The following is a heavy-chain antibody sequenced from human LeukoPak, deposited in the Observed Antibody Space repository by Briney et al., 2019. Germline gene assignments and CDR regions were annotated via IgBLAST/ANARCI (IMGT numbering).Heavy chain of an antibody. V-gene: IGHV3-21*01. CDR3: VRDSLDYNFDSSTVFDY. D-gene: IGHD3-22*01. Sequence: GGSLRLSCAASGFTFSSYSMNWVRQAPGKGLEWVSSISSSSSSYIYYADSVKGRFTISRDNAKNSLYLQMNSLRAEDTAVYYCVRDSLDYNFDSSTVFDYWGQGTLVTVSS. J-gene: IGHJ4*02. CDR2: ISSSSSSYI. CDR1: GFTFSSYS.